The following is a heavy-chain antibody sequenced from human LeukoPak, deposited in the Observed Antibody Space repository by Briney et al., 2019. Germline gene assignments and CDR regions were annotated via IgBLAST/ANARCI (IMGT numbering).Heavy chain of an antibody. CDR2: ISAYNGDT. V-gene: IGHV1-18*01. CDR3: ARAPLAYYDFWSGYPCFDY. D-gene: IGHD3-3*01. J-gene: IGHJ4*02. CDR1: GYTFTSYG. Sequence: ASVKVSCRAFGYTFTSYGFSWVRQAPGQGLEWMGWISAYNGDTNYAQKLQGRVTMTTDTSTSTAYMELRNLRSDDTAVYYCARAPLAYYDFWSGYPCFDYWGQGTLVTASS.